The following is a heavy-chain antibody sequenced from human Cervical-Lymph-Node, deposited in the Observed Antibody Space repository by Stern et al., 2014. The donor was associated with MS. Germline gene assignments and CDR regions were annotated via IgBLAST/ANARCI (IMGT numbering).Heavy chain of an antibody. CDR1: GFSFTGYW. Sequence: VQLVQSGAEVKKPGESLKISCKGSGFSFTGYWIGWVRQMPGKGLEGMGMIYPGDSDTRYSPSFQGQVTMSVDKSISTAYLQWISLKASDTAMYFCARWEVAADYWGQGTLVTVSS. V-gene: IGHV5-51*03. D-gene: IGHD6-19*01. J-gene: IGHJ4*02. CDR3: ARWEVAADY. CDR2: IYPGDSDT.